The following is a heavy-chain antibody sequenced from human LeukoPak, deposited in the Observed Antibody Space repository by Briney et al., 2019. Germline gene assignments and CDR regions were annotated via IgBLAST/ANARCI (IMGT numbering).Heavy chain of an antibody. CDR2: INTNTGNP. CDR1: GYIFTSYV. D-gene: IGHD3-22*01. CDR3: ARGDYETHGYQTR. Sequence: ASVKASCKASGYIFTSYVLHWVRQAPGQGLEWMGWINTNTGNPTYARGFTGRFVFSLDTSVSTAYLQISSLKADDTAMYYCARGDYETHGYQTRWGQGTLVTVSS. J-gene: IGHJ4*02. V-gene: IGHV7-4-1*02.